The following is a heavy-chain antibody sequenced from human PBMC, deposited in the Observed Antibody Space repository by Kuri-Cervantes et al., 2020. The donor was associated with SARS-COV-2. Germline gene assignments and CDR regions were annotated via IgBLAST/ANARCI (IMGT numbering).Heavy chain of an antibody. CDR1: GFTFSNYV. V-gene: IGHV3-33*08. CDR3: ARGAANYYYIDV. Sequence: GGSLRLSCVASGFTFSNYVIHWVRQAPGQGLEWVAVIWYDGENEYYTGSMKGRFTIYRDNSKNTVSLHMNSLRAEDTAMYYCARGAANYYYIDVWGKGTTVTVSS. D-gene: IGHD4/OR15-4a*01. J-gene: IGHJ6*03. CDR2: IWYDGENE.